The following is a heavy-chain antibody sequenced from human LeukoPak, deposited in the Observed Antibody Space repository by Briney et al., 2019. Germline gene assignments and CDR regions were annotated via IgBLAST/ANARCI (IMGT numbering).Heavy chain of an antibody. J-gene: IGHJ4*02. CDR1: GFTVSSNY. CDR3: AIRQPSYYFDY. Sequence: PGGSLRLSCAASGFTVSSNYMSWVRQAPGEGLEWVSVIYSGGNTYYADSVKGRFTISRDNSKNTLYLQMNSLRAEDTAIYYCAIRQPSYYFDYWGQGTLVAVSS. D-gene: IGHD5-18*01. CDR2: IYSGGNT. V-gene: IGHV3-53*01.